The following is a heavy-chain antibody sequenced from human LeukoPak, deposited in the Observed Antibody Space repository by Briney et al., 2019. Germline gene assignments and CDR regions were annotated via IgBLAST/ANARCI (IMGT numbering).Heavy chain of an antibody. CDR2: IYHSGST. CDR1: GGSISSNNW. J-gene: IGHJ4*02. CDR3: ARHGYDILTGYPTILDY. D-gene: IGHD3-9*01. Sequence: SETLSLTCAVSGGSISSNNWWSWVRQPPGKGLEWIGEIYHSGSTNHNPSLKSRVTISVDTSKNQFSLKLSSVTAADTAVYYCARHGYDILTGYPTILDYWGQGTLVTVSS. V-gene: IGHV4-4*02.